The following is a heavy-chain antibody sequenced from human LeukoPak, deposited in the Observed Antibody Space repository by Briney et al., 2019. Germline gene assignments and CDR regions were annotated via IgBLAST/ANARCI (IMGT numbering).Heavy chain of an antibody. D-gene: IGHD7-27*01. J-gene: IGHJ3*02. CDR1: GGSISSGGYY. CDR3: ARVWGTSDAFDI. Sequence: SRTLSLTCTVSGGSISSGGYYWSWIRQHPGKGLGWIGYIYYSGSTSYNPSLKSRVTISVDTSKDQFSLKLSSVTAADTAVYYCARVWGTSDAFDIWGQGTMVTVSS. CDR2: IYYSGST. V-gene: IGHV4-31*03.